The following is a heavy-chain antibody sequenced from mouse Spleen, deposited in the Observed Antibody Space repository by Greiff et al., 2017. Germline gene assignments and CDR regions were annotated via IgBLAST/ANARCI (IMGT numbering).Heavy chain of an antibody. CDR3: AREWITTATEHLAWFAY. J-gene: IGHJ3*01. CDR1: GYAFSSSW. D-gene: IGHD1-2*01. Sequence: QVQLQQSGPELVKPGASVKISCKASGYAFSSSWMNWVKQRPGKGLEWIGRIYPGDGDTNYNGKFKGKATLTADKSSSTAYMQLSSLTSEDSAVYFCAREWITTATEHLAWFAYWGQGTLVTVSA. V-gene: IGHV1-82*01. CDR2: IYPGDGDT.